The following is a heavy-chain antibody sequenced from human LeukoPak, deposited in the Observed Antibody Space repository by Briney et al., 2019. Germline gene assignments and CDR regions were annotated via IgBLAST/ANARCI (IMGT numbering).Heavy chain of an antibody. D-gene: IGHD3-22*01. CDR2: ISYDGSNK. J-gene: IGHJ4*02. Sequence: AGGSLRLSCAASGFTFSSFAMHWVRQAPGKGLEWVAVISYDGSNKYYADSVKGRFTISRDNSKNTLYLQMNSLRAEDTALYYCARSLPYYYDTSGYYSDWSQGTLVTVSS. V-gene: IGHV3-30*04. CDR1: GFTFSSFA. CDR3: ARSLPYYYDTSGYYSD.